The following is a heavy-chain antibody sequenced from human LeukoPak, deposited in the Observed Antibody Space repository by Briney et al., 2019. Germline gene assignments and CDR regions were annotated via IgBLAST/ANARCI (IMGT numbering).Heavy chain of an antibody. CDR3: ASGYNLDY. J-gene: IGHJ4*02. V-gene: IGHV3-53*01. D-gene: IGHD1-14*01. Sequence: GGSLRLSCAVSGFTFRMSWVRQAPGKGLEWVSVIYSGGSTYYADSVKGRFTISRDNSKNTLYLQMNSLRAEDTAVYYCASGYNLDYWGQGTLVTVSS. CDR1: GFTFR. CDR2: IYSGGST.